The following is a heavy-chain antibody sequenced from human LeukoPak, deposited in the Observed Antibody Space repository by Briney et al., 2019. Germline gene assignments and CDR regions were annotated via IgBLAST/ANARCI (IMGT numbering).Heavy chain of an antibody. V-gene: IGHV3-30*18. CDR3: AKEGYYGSGSFPDS. J-gene: IGHJ4*02. D-gene: IGHD3-10*01. Sequence: PGGSLRLSCAASGFTFSSYGMHWVRQAPGKGLEWVAAISYDGRNEYYADSVKGRFTISRDNSKNTLYLQMNSLRAEDTAVYHCAKEGYYGSGSFPDSWGQGTLVTVSS. CDR1: GFTFSSYG. CDR2: ISYDGRNE.